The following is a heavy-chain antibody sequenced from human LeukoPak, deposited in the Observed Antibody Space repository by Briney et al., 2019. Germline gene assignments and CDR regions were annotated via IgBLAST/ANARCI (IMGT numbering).Heavy chain of an antibody. V-gene: IGHV4-31*03. CDR3: ARAHRYYYYMDV. Sequence: PSETLSLMCTVSADSINSGDYYWSWIRQHPGKGLQWIGYIYYGRSTHYHPSLKGRVTISVDTSKNQFSLRLSSGTAADTAVYYCARAHRYYYYMDVWGKGTTVTVSS. CDR1: ADSINSGDYY. CDR2: IYYGRST. J-gene: IGHJ6*03.